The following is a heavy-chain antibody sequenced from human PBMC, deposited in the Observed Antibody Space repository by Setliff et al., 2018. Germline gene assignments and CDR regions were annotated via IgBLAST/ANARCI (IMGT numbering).Heavy chain of an antibody. Sequence: GSLRLSCAASGFTFSGSAVYWVRQASGRGLEWVGRIRGRTDNYATAYAVSVKARFTISRDDSKNTAYLQVNSLKTEDTAVYYCAITMTTGVDFFDYWGQGTLVTVSS. CDR1: GFTFSGSA. J-gene: IGHJ4*02. CDR2: IRGRTDNYAT. CDR3: AITMTTGVDFFDY. D-gene: IGHD4-17*01. V-gene: IGHV3-73*01.